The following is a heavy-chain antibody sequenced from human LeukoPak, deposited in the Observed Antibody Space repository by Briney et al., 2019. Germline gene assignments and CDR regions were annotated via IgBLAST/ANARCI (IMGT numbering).Heavy chain of an antibody. CDR2: IYYSGST. D-gene: IGHD1-20*01. V-gene: IGHV4-39*07. J-gene: IGHJ4*02. CDR1: GGSISSSSYY. CDR3: ARVISGLDY. Sequence: SETLSLTCTVSGGSISSSSYYWGWIRQPPGKGLEWIGSIYYSGSTYYHPSLKSRVTISVDTSKNQFSLKLSSVTVADTAVYYCARVISGLDYWGQGTLVTVSS.